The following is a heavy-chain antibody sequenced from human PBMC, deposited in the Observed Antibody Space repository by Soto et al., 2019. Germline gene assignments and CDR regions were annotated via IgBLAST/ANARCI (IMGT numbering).Heavy chain of an antibody. CDR2: ISSSSSYI. V-gene: IGHV3-21*01. D-gene: IGHD6-19*01. J-gene: IGHJ4*02. CDR1: GFTFSSYS. CDR3: AREWSSGSSRLCFDY. Sequence: EVQLVESGGGLVKPGGSLRLSCAASGFTFSSYSINWVRQAPGKGLEWVSSISSSSSYIYYADSVKGRFTISRDNAKNSLYLQMNSLRAEDTAVYYCAREWSSGSSRLCFDYWGQGTLVTVSS.